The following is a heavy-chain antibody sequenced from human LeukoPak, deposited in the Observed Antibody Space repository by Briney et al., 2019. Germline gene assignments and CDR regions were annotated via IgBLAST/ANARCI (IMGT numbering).Heavy chain of an antibody. CDR2: IYHSGST. J-gene: IGHJ4*02. CDR3: ARGPSKVTSDY. V-gene: IGHV4-38-2*02. Sequence: PSETLSLTCTVSGYSISSGYYCGWIRQPPGKGLEWIGSIYHSGSTYYNPSLKSRVTISVDTSKNQFSLKLSSVTAADTAVYYCARGPSKVTSDYWGQGTLVTVSS. D-gene: IGHD4-11*01. CDR1: GYSISSGYY.